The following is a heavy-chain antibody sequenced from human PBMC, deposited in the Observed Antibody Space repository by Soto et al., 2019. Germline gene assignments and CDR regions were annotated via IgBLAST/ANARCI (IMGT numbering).Heavy chain of an antibody. D-gene: IGHD6-19*01. Sequence: EVQLVESGGGLIQPGGSLRLSCAASGFTVSSKYMTWVRQAPGKGLEWVSVIYGGGTTYYADSVKGRFTISRDNSKNTLYLQVNSLRAEDTAVYYCVQTTGWPGFDFWGQGPLVTVSS. J-gene: IGHJ4*02. CDR1: GFTVSSKY. CDR2: IYGGGTT. CDR3: VQTTGWPGFDF. V-gene: IGHV3-53*01.